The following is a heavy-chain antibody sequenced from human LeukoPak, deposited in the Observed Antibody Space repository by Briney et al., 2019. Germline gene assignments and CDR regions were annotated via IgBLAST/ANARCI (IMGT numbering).Heavy chain of an antibody. V-gene: IGHV4-61*02. D-gene: IGHD4-17*01. CDR1: GGSISSGSYY. CDR3: ASGSTVTDIFDY. CDR2: IYTSGST. Sequence: SETLSLTCTVSGGSISSGSYYWSWIRQPAGKGLEWIGRIYTSGSTNYNPSLKSRVTISVDTSKNQFSLKLSSVTAADTAVYYCASGSTVTDIFDYWGQGTLVTVSS. J-gene: IGHJ4*02.